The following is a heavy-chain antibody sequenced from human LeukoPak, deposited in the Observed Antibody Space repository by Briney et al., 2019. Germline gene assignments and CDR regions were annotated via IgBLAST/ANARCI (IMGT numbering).Heavy chain of an antibody. J-gene: IGHJ4*02. CDR3: ARDRSGYCGGTSCLLFDY. D-gene: IGHD2-15*01. CDR2: ISVDIGNT. CDR1: GYNFPSHG. V-gene: IGHV1-18*01. Sequence: ASVKVSCKASGYNFPSHGTSWVRQAPGQGLEWMGWISVDIGNTNYAQRLQGRVTMTTDTSTTTAYMELTSLTSDDTAVYYCARDRSGYCGGTSCLLFDYWGQGTLVTVSS.